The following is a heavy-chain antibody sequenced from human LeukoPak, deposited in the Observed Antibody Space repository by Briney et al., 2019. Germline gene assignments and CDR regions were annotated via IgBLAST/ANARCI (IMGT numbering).Heavy chain of an antibody. CDR1: GSTFSSYS. Sequence: GGSLRLSCAASGSTFSSYSMNWVRQAPGKGLEWVSSISSSSSYIYYADSVKGRFTISKGNAKNSLYLQMNSLRAEDTAVYYCARVVRAAAVNWFDPWGQGTLVTVSS. CDR2: ISSSSSYI. CDR3: ARVVRAAAVNWFDP. V-gene: IGHV3-21*01. J-gene: IGHJ5*02. D-gene: IGHD6-13*01.